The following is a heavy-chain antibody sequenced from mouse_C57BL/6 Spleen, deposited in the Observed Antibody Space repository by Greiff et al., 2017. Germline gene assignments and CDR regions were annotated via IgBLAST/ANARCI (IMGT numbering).Heavy chain of an antibody. CDR2: INPNYGTT. J-gene: IGHJ1*03. D-gene: IGHD1-1*01. V-gene: IGHV1-39*01. CDR1: GYSFTDYN. Sequence: VQLQQSGPELVKPGASVKISCKASGYSFTDYNMNWVKQSNGKSLEWIGVINPNYGTTSYNHKFKGKATLTVDQSSSTAYMQLNSLTSEDSAVYYCAPTVVANWYFDVWGTGTTVTVSS. CDR3: APTVVANWYFDV.